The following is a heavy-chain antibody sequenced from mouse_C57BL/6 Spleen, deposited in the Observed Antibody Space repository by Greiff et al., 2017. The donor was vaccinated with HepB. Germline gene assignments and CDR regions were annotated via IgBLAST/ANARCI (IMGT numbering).Heavy chain of an antibody. J-gene: IGHJ4*01. D-gene: IGHD2-1*01. V-gene: IGHV1-75*01. CDR2: IFPGSGST. CDR1: GYTFTDYY. CDR3: ARWDGNYGYAMDY. Sequence: VQLVESGPELVKPGASVKISCKASGYTFTDYYINWVKQRPGQGLEWIGWIFPGSGSTYYNEKFKGKATLTVDKSSSTAYMLLSSLTSEDSAVYFCARWDGNYGYAMDYWGQGTSVTASS.